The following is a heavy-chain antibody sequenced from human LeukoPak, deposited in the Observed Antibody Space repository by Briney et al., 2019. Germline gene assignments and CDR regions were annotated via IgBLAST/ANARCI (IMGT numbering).Heavy chain of an antibody. D-gene: IGHD6-6*01. Sequence: GASVKVSCKASGYTFTGYYMHWVRQAPGQGLEWMGWINPNSGGRNYAQKFQGRVTMTRDTSISTAYMELSRLRSDDTAVYYCARDSSSSIAARWGQGTLVTVSS. J-gene: IGHJ4*02. CDR1: GYTFTGYY. CDR2: INPNSGGR. CDR3: ARDSSSSIAAR. V-gene: IGHV1-2*02.